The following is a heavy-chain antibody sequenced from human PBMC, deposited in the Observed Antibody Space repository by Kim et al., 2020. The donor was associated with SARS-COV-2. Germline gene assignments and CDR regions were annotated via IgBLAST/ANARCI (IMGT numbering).Heavy chain of an antibody. CDR3: ARAHSSGWYVRGFFDY. D-gene: IGHD6-19*01. J-gene: IGHJ4*02. CDR1: GDSVSSNIAA. CDR2: TYYRSKRYN. Sequence: SQTLSLTCAISGDSVSSNIAAWNWIRQSPSRGLEWLGRTYYRSKRYNDYAVSVKSRITINPDTSKNQFSLHLNSVTPEDTALYYCARAHSSGWYVRGFFDYLGEGTLVAVSS. V-gene: IGHV6-1*01.